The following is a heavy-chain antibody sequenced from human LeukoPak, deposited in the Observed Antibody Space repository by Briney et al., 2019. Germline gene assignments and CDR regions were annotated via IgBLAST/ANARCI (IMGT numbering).Heavy chain of an antibody. V-gene: IGHV4-39*02. J-gene: IGHJ2*01. CDR3: ARRQLHYDFWSGDDWYFDL. CDR1: GGSISSSSYY. CDR2: IFYTGGT. Sequence: SETLSLTCTVSGGSISSSSYYWGWIRQPQGKGLEWIGNIFYTGGTYYNPSLKSRVTMPKGTSRNHFSLELSSVTAADTAVYYCARRQLHYDFWSGDDWYFDLWGRGTPVTVSS. D-gene: IGHD3-3*01.